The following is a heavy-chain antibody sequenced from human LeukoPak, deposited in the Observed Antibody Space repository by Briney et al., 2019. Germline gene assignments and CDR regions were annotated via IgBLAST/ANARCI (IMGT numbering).Heavy chain of an antibody. V-gene: IGHV4-34*01. J-gene: IGHJ3*02. D-gene: IGHD2-21*01. Sequence: PSETLSLTCAVYGGSFSGYYWSWIRQPPGKGLEWIGEINHSGSTNYNPSLKSRVTISVDTSKNQFSLKLSSVTAADTAVYYCARMAVRGVIGRRNAFDIWGQGTMVTVSS. CDR3: ARMAVRGVIGRRNAFDI. CDR1: GGSFSGYY. CDR2: INHSGST.